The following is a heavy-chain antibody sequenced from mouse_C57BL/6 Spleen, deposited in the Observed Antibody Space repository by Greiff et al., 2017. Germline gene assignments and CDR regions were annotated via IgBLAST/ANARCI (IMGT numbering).Heavy chain of an antibody. J-gene: IGHJ4*01. D-gene: IGHD4-1*01. Sequence: QVQLQQSGAELMKPGASVKLSCKATGYTFTGYWIEWVKQRPGHGLEWIGEILPGNGSTNYNEKFKGKATVTADTSSNTAYMQLSSLTTEDSAISYCARNWDAFDYAMDYWGQGTSVTVSS. CDR3: ARNWDAFDYAMDY. V-gene: IGHV1-9*01. CDR2: ILPGNGST. CDR1: GYTFTGYW.